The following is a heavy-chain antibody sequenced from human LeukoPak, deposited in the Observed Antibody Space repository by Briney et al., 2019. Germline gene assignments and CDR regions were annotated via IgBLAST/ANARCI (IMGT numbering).Heavy chain of an antibody. Sequence: GGSLRLSCAASGFTFSSYSMTWVRQAPGKGLEWVANIKEDGSEKYYVDSVKGRFTISRDSAKDSVYLQMNSLRVEDTAVYYCARGRAIDIWGRGTMVTVSS. CDR1: GFTFSSYS. V-gene: IGHV3-7*04. J-gene: IGHJ3*02. CDR3: ARGRAIDI. CDR2: IKEDGSEK.